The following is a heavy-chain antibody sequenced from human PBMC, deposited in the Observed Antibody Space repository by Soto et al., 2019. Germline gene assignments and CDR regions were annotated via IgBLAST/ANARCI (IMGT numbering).Heavy chain of an antibody. D-gene: IGHD3-10*01. CDR1: GGTLSRHT. Sequence: APVKGSCQASGGTLSRHTISWGRPAPGPGLEWLGWINTDNGNTNYAQHLQGRVTLTTDTSTSTAYMDLSSLRSEDTAVYYCANSPGTIPYYYYGMDVWGQGTTVTVSS. CDR2: INTDNGNT. CDR3: ANSPGTIPYYYYGMDV. V-gene: IGHV1-18*01. J-gene: IGHJ6*02.